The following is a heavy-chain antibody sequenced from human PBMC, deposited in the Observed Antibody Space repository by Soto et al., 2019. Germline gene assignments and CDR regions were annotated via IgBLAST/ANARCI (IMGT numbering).Heavy chain of an antibody. CDR2: IKSKTDGGTT. Sequence: EVQLVESGGGLVKPGGSLRLSCAASGFSFSNAWMSWVRRAAGKGLVWVGRIKSKTDGGTTDNAAPVKGRFTITRDYSKNTLYLQMNSLKTEDTAVYYCTTDAEYSSGWDFDYWGQGTLVTVSS. CDR1: GFSFSNAW. CDR3: TTDAEYSSGWDFDY. V-gene: IGHV3-15*01. D-gene: IGHD6-19*01. J-gene: IGHJ4*02.